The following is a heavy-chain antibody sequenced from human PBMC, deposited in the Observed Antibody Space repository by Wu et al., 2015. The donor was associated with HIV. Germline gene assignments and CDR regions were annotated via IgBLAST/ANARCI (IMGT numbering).Heavy chain of an antibody. J-gene: IGHJ5*02. CDR3: ARVQFDPDYYTYFDL. CDR1: YILTSNP. V-gene: IGHV1-18*01. Sequence: LVQSGPEAKRPGASVKVSCKASYILTSNPIGWVRQAPGQRLEWMGWMNPSNGHIQPAQKFQGRIYMSTNNSAHTAYMELRSLTSDDAAIYFCARVQFDPDYYTYFDLWGQGTLVTVSS. CDR2: MNPSNGHI. D-gene: IGHD4/OR15-4a*01.